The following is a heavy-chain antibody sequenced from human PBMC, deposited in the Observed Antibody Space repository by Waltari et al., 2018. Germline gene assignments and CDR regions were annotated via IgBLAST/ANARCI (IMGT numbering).Heavy chain of an antibody. Sequence: EVQLVESGGGLVQPGGSLRLSCAASGITVGNNYMSWVRQAPGKGLELISLIYSSGSTYYADSVKGRFTISRDNSKNTLYLQMNSLRSEDTAVYFCARDPPGVAAAGTGRGWGQGTLVTVSS. J-gene: IGHJ4*02. CDR1: GITVGNNY. V-gene: IGHV3-66*02. D-gene: IGHD6-25*01. CDR2: IYSSGST. CDR3: ARDPPGVAAAGTGRG.